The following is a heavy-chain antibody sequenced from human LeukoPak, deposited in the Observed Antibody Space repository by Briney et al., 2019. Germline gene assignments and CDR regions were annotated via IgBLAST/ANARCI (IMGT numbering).Heavy chain of an antibody. D-gene: IGHD1/OR15-1a*01. CDR2: INHSGDT. Sequence: SETLSLTCNVSGTSFTHYYGSWIRQTPEKGREWSGQINHSGDTSYNPSLRSRVTLSVDSSKNQFSLKVTSVTAADTGVYYCARGPGTVGLSPWGQGTLVTVSS. J-gene: IGHJ5*02. CDR1: GTSFTHYY. CDR3: ARGPGTVGLSP. V-gene: IGHV4-34*01.